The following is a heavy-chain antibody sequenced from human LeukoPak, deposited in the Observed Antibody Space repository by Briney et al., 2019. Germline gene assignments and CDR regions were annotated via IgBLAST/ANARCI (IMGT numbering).Heavy chain of an antibody. D-gene: IGHD6-6*01. J-gene: IGHJ3*02. CDR1: AGTFSSYA. Sequence: ASVKVSCKASAGTFSSYAISWVRQAPGQGLEWMGGIIPIFGTGNYSQKFQVRVTITADKSTSTAYMELNSQRSEDTAMYYCAREVEYSSSLASESAFAIWGQGTMVTVSS. CDR3: AREVEYSSSLASESAFAI. CDR2: IIPIFGTG. V-gene: IGHV1-69*06.